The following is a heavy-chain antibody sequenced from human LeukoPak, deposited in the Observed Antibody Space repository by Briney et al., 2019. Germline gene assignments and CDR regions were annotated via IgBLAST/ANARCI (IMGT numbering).Heavy chain of an antibody. J-gene: IGHJ5*02. Sequence: SETLSLTCAVYGGSFSGYYWSWIRQPPGKGLEWIGEINRSGSTNYNPSLKSRVTTSVDTSKNQFSLKLSSVTAADTAVYYCARAPIVVVPAAGTGWFDPWGQGTLVTVSS. V-gene: IGHV4-34*01. D-gene: IGHD2-2*01. CDR3: ARAPIVVVPAAGTGWFDP. CDR1: GGSFSGYY. CDR2: INRSGST.